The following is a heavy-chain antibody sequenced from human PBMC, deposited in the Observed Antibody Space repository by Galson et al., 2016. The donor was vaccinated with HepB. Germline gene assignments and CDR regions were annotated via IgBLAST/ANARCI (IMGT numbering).Heavy chain of an antibody. CDR1: GYSLSELS. CDR2: FDPEDGEI. J-gene: IGHJ3*01. D-gene: IGHD4/OR15-4a*01. CDR3: ASGKLDYTDDAFDL. Sequence: SVKVSCKASGYSLSELSIHWVRQAPGKGLEWMGGFDPEDGEIAYAKKIQGRVTMTEDTSADTAYMELSSLRSEDTAVYHCASGKLDYTDDAFDLWGQGTMVTVSS. V-gene: IGHV1-24*01.